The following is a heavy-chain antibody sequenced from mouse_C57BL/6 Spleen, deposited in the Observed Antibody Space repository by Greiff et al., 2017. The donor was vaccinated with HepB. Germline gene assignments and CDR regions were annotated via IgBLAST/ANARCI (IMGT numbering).Heavy chain of an antibody. Sequence: EVMLVESGGGLVQPGGSLSLSCAASGFTFTDYYMSWVRQPPGKALEWLGFIRNKANGYTTEYSASVKGRFTISRDNSQSILYLQMNALRAEDSATYYCARSYDGYYVRAMDYWGQGTSVTVSS. CDR3: ARSYDGYYVRAMDY. V-gene: IGHV7-3*01. CDR1: GFTFTDYY. CDR2: IRNKANGYTT. D-gene: IGHD2-3*01. J-gene: IGHJ4*01.